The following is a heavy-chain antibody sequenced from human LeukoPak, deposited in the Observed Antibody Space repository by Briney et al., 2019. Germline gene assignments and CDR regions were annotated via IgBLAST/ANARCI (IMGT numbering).Heavy chain of an antibody. CDR2: IKQDGSDK. J-gene: IGHJ6*04. V-gene: IGHV3-7*01. D-gene: IGHD3-10*02. Sequence: GGSLRLSCAASGFTFSSYWMTWVRQAPGKGLEWVANIKQDGSDKYYVDSVKGRFTISRDTAKNSLYLQMNSLRAEDTAVYYCAELGITMIGGVWGKGTTVTISS. CDR3: AELGITMIGGV. CDR1: GFTFSSYW.